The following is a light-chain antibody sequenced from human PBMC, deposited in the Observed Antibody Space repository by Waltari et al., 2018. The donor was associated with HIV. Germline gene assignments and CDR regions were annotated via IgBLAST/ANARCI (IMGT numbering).Light chain of an antibody. CDR1: SSNIGNKN. Sequence: QSVLTQPPSASGTPGPRVTISCSGSSSNIGNKNVYWYRQLPGLAPRLLIYRNNQRPSGVPDRFSGSKSGTSASLAISGLRSEDEADYYCATWGDSLSGPVVFGGGTKLTVL. J-gene: IGLJ2*01. CDR2: RNN. V-gene: IGLV1-47*01. CDR3: ATWGDSLSGPVV.